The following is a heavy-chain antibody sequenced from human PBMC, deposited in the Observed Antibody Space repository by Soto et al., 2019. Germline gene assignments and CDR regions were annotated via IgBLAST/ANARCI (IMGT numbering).Heavy chain of an antibody. CDR1: GYSFTSYW. CDR3: AILSPQIVVVPAAIYYYYYGMDV. V-gene: IGHV5-51*01. Sequence: LGESLKISCKGSGYSFTSYWIGWVRQMPGKGLEWMGTIYPGDSDTRYSPSFQGQVTISADKSISTAYLQWSSLKASDTAMYYCAILSPQIVVVPAAIYYYYYGMDVWGQGTTVTVSS. CDR2: IYPGDSDT. J-gene: IGHJ6*02. D-gene: IGHD2-2*01.